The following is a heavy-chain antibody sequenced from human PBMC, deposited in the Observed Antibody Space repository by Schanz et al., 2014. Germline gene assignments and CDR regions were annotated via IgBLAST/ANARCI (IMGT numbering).Heavy chain of an antibody. J-gene: IGHJ3*02. Sequence: EVQLLESGGGLVQPGGSLRLSCAASGFTFRDFGLHWVRQAPGKGLEWLSYISRDGTTSYYADSVKGRFTISRDNAKNSLYLEMTSLRGEDTAVYYCARENLNWEAFNIWGQGTVVTVSS. CDR3: ARENLNWEAFNI. CDR2: ISRDGTTS. CDR1: GFTFRDFG. D-gene: IGHD7-27*01. V-gene: IGHV3-48*04.